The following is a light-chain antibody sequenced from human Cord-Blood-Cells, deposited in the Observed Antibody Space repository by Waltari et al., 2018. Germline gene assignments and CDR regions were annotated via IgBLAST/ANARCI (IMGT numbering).Light chain of an antibody. CDR1: SSDVGGYNY. Sequence: SALTQPPSASGSPGQSVTISCTGTSSDVGGYNYVSWYQQHPGKAPELMVYEVSKRPSGVPGRFSGSKSGNTASLTVSGLQAEDEADYYCSSYEGSNNLVFGGGTKLTVL. J-gene: IGLJ2*01. CDR3: SSYEGSNNLV. CDR2: EVS. V-gene: IGLV2-8*01.